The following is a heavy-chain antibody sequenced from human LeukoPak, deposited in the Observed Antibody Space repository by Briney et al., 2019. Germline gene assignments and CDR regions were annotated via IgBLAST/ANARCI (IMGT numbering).Heavy chain of an antibody. D-gene: IGHD6-19*01. CDR1: GYTFTTYG. V-gene: IGHV1-18*01. CDR2: ISGYNGNT. Sequence: ASVKVSCKASGYTFTTYGISWVRQAPGQGLEWMGWISGYNGNTNNAQKVQGRVTMTTDTSTSTAYMELRSLRSDDTAVYYCAREIAVAGSIGVVRGYFDYWGQGTLVTVSS. J-gene: IGHJ4*02. CDR3: AREIAVAGSIGVVRGYFDY.